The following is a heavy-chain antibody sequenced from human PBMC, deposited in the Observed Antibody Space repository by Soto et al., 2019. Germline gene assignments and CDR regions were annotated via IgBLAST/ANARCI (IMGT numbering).Heavy chain of an antibody. D-gene: IGHD5-12*01. V-gene: IGHV3-7*01. CDR3: VRDGTVLVATINSFDY. CDR1: ECTCGNHG. CDR2: IKPDGTEK. J-gene: IGHJ4*02. Sequence: ECTCGNHGVSWVSQAQEKGLEWVANIKPDGTEKYYVDSVKGRFTISRDNAKNSLFLQMNSLRAEDTAVYYCVRDGTVLVATINSFDYWGQGTPVTGSS.